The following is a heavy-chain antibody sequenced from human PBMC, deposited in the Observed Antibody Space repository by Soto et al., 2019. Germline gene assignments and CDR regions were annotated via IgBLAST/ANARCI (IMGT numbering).Heavy chain of an antibody. J-gene: IGHJ6*02. D-gene: IGHD6-13*01. CDR2: IYYSGST. V-gene: IGHV4-39*01. CDR1: GGSISSSSYY. CDR3: ARHLDPQQQVRVYYYYRLDV. Sequence: PSETLSLTCTVSGGSISSSSYYWGWIRQPPGKGLEWIGSIYYSGSTYYNPSLKSRVTISVDTSKNQFSLKLSSVTAADTAVYYFARHLDPQQQVRVYYYYRLDVWGQGTTVTVS.